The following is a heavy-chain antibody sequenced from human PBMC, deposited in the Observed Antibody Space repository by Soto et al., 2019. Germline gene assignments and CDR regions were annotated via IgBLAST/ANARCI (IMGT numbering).Heavy chain of an antibody. CDR3: AKDSMVGGVQTTFDY. D-gene: IGHD3-10*01. CDR1: GFTFSSYS. V-gene: IGHV3-23*01. J-gene: IGHJ4*02. CDR2: ISGSGGST. Sequence: GGSLRLSCAASGFTFSSYSMSWVRQAPWKGLEWVSAISGSGGSTYYADSVKGRFTISRDNSKKTLYLQMNSLRAEDTAVYYCAKDSMVGGVQTTFDYWGQRTLVAVSS.